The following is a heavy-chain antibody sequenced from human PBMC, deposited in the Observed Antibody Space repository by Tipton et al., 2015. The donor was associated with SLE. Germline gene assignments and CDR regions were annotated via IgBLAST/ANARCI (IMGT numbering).Heavy chain of an antibody. Sequence: TLSLTCTVSGGSISSHYWSWIRQPPGKGLEWIGYIYDSGSTNYNPSLKSRVTISVDTSKNQFSLKLSSVTAADTAVYYCASGGIYFDYWGQGTLVTVSS. J-gene: IGHJ4*02. CDR3: ASGGIYFDY. D-gene: IGHD3-16*01. V-gene: IGHV4-59*11. CDR2: IYDSGST. CDR1: GGSISSHY.